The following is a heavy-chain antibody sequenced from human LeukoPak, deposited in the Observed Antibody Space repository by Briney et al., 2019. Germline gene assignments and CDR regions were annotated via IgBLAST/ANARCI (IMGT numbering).Heavy chain of an antibody. CDR2: ISWNSGSI. Sequence: GGSLRLSCAASGFTFSSYAMHWVRQAPGKGLEWVSGISWNSGSIGYADSVKGRFTISRDNAKNSLYLQMNSLRAEDMALYYCAKGSYGSGSYPDYWGQGTLVTVSS. CDR1: GFTFSSYA. D-gene: IGHD3-10*01. CDR3: AKGSYGSGSYPDY. V-gene: IGHV3-9*03. J-gene: IGHJ4*02.